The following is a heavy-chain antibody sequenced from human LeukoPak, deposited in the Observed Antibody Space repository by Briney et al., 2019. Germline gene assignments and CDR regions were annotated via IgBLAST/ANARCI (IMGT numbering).Heavy chain of an antibody. CDR3: VRENWYYDY. D-gene: IGHD1-7*01. CDR1: GYTFTTYY. V-gene: IGHV1-2*02. CDR2: IYPKNGVT. Sequence: ASVKVSCKASGYTFTTYYMHWGRQAPGQGLEWMGWIYPKNGVTNYAQKFQGRVTMTRDTSIGIVYMEMSRLRPDDTAVYYCVRENWYYDYWGQGTLVTVSS. J-gene: IGHJ4*02.